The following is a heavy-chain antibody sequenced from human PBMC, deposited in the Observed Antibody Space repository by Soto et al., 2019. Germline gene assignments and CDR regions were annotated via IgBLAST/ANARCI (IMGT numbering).Heavy chain of an antibody. D-gene: IGHD3-3*01. CDR2: ISYDGSNK. V-gene: IGHV3-30-3*01. CDR1: GFTFSIYA. J-gene: IGHJ4*02. CDR3: SIFGVVIIPDFDY. Sequence: PGGSLRLSCAASGFTFSIYAMQWVRHAPGKGLEWVAVISYDGSNKYYADSVKGRFTISRDNSKNTLYLQMNSLRAEDTAVYYCSIFGVVIIPDFDYWGQGTLVTVSS.